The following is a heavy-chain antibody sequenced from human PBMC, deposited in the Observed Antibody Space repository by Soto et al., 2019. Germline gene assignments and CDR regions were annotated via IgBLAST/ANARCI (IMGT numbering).Heavy chain of an antibody. CDR2: IYYSGST. D-gene: IGHD5-18*01. CDR3: ARGVDTAMVIGY. CDR1: GGSISSGDYY. J-gene: IGHJ4*02. V-gene: IGHV4-30-4*01. Sequence: ASETLSLTCTVSGGSISSGDYYWSWIRQPPGKGLEWIGYIYYSGSTYYNPSLKSRVTISVDTSKNQFSLKLSSVTAADTAVYYCARGVDTAMVIGYWGQGTLVTVSS.